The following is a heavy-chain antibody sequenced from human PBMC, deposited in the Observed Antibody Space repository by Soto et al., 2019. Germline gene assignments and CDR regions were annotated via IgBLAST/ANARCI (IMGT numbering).Heavy chain of an antibody. D-gene: IGHD2-15*01. J-gene: IGHJ6*02. CDR3: ANTGGPGTYYGMDV. CDR2: IYYSGST. Sequence: QLQLQESGPGLVKPSETLSLTCTVSGGSISSSSYYWGWIRQPPGKGLEWIGSIYYSGSTYYNPSLKSRVTISVDTSKNQFSLKLSSVTAADTAVYYCANTGGPGTYYGMDVWGQGTTVTVSS. CDR1: GGSISSSSYY. V-gene: IGHV4-39*01.